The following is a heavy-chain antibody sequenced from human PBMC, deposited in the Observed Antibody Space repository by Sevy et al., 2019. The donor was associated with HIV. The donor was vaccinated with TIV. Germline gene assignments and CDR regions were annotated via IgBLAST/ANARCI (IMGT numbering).Heavy chain of an antibody. Sequence: ASVKVSCKASGGTFSSYAISWVRQAPGQGLEWMGRIIPIFGTANYAQKFQGRVTITADEFTSTAYMELSNLRSEDTAVYYCATNRGFYGDHGDDAFDIWGQGTMVTVSS. J-gene: IGHJ3*02. CDR2: IIPIFGTA. CDR3: ATNRGFYGDHGDDAFDI. CDR1: GGTFSSYA. V-gene: IGHV1-69*13. D-gene: IGHD4-17*01.